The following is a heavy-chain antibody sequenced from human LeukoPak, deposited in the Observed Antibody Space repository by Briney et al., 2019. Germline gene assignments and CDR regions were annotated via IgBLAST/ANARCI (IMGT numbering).Heavy chain of an antibody. V-gene: IGHV1-18*01. Sequence: GASVKVSCTASGYTFTSYGISWVRQAPGQGLEWMGWISAGNGNTNYSRKLQGRVTMTRDTSTSTAYMELRSLRSDDTAVYYCARDHPYYYDSSGYYALHYWAQSTLVTVSS. CDR1: GYTFTSYG. D-gene: IGHD3-22*01. CDR2: ISAGNGNT. J-gene: IGHJ4*02. CDR3: ARDHPYYYDSSGYYALHY.